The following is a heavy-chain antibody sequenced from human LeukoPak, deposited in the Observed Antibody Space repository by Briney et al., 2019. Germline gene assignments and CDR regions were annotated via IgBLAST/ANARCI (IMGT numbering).Heavy chain of an antibody. V-gene: IGHV4-4*08. CDR1: GGSIESYY. CDR2: IAASGTT. CDR3: ARGATTGRGLWFVP. D-gene: IGHD1-1*01. Sequence: SETLSLTCSVSGGSIESYYWSWIRQPPGKGLEFIGYIAASGTTKHNPSLKSRVTLSMDTSKNQFSLKLSSLTAADTAVYYCARGATTGRGLWFVPWGQGTLVTVSS. J-gene: IGHJ5*02.